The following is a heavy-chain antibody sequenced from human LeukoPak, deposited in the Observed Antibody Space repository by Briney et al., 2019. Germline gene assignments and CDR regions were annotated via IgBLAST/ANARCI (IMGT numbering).Heavy chain of an antibody. Sequence: GGSLRLSCAASGFTVINNYMRWVRQAPGKGLEWVSSIYSGGGTSYADSVKGRFTISRDNSKNTLYLQMNSLRVEDTAVYYCSRGYYGPWGQGTLVTVSS. CDR1: GFTVINNY. D-gene: IGHD3-22*01. CDR3: SRGYYGP. J-gene: IGHJ5*02. CDR2: IYSGGGT. V-gene: IGHV3-66*02.